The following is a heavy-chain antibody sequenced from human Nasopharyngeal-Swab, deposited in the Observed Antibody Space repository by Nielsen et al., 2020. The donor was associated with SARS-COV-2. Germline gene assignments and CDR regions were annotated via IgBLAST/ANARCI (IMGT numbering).Heavy chain of an antibody. J-gene: IGHJ4*02. CDR2: INHSGST. V-gene: IGHV4-34*01. CDR1: EFTFSSYD. Sequence: ESLKISCSASEFTFSSYDMSWVRQPPGKGLEWIGEINHSGSTNYNPSLKSRVTISVDTSKNQFSLKLSSVTAADTAVYYCARGRGVLLWFGPGGRFDYWGQGTLVTVSS. CDR3: ARGRGVLLWFGPGGRFDY. D-gene: IGHD3-10*01.